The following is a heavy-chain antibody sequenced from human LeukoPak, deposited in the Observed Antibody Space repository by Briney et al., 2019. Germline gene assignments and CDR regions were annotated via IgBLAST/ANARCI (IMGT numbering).Heavy chain of an antibody. D-gene: IGHD3-3*01. CDR2: VGGGGGTT. V-gene: IGHV3-23*01. CDR3: ARGTTVRFLEWLLSDYFDY. Sequence: GGSLRLSCAASGFTFSIYAMSWVRQAPGKGLEWVSTVGGGGGTTYSAASVKGRFTISRDNSKNTLYLQMNSLRAEDTAVYYCARGTTVRFLEWLLSDYFDYWGREPWSPSPQ. J-gene: IGHJ4*02. CDR1: GFTFSIYA.